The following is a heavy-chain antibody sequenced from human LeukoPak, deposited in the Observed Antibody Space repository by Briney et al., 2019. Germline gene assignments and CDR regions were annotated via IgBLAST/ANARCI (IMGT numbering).Heavy chain of an antibody. CDR2: IYYSGST. V-gene: IGHV4-30-4*01. Sequence: PSETLSHTSTVSGGSISSGDYYWSWIRQPPGKGLEWIGYIYYSGSTYYNPSLKSRVTISVDTSKNQFSLKLSSVTAADTAVYYCARVEGYGPLYGMDVWGQGTTVTVSS. D-gene: IGHD5-18*01. J-gene: IGHJ6*02. CDR1: GGSISSGDYY. CDR3: ARVEGYGPLYGMDV.